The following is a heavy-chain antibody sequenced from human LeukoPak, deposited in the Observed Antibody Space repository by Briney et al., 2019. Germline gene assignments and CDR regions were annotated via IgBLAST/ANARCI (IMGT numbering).Heavy chain of an antibody. CDR3: ARVGGIAAYCGGDCSEYFQH. CDR2: IYTSGST. J-gene: IGHJ1*01. Sequence: PSETLSLTCTVSGGSISSGSYYWSWIRQPAGKGLEWIGRIYTSGSTNYNPSLKSRVTISVDTSKNQFSLKLSSVTAADTAVYYCARVGGIAAYCGGDCSEYFQHWGQGTLVTVSS. D-gene: IGHD2-21*02. V-gene: IGHV4-61*02. CDR1: GGSISSGSYY.